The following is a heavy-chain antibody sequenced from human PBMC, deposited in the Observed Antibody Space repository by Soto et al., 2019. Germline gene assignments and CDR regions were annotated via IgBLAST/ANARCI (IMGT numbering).Heavy chain of an antibody. CDR3: ARDGGGIYCGGDCYGPSFDAFDI. CDR1: GGSISSGDYY. Sequence: QVQLQESGPGLVKPSQTLSLTCTVSGGSISSGDYYWSWIRQPPGKGLEWIGYIYYSGSTYYNPSLKSRVTISVATSKNQFSLKLSSVTAADTAVYYCARDGGGIYCGGDCYGPSFDAFDIWGQGTMVTVSS. D-gene: IGHD2-21*02. V-gene: IGHV4-30-4*01. CDR2: IYYSGST. J-gene: IGHJ3*02.